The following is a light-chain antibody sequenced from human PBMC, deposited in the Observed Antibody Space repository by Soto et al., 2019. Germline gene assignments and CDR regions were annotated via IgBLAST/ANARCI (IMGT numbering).Light chain of an antibody. CDR3: EQYNNWPPT. CDR1: QSVSSN. V-gene: IGKV3-15*01. Sequence: ELVMTQSPATLSVSPGERATLSCRASQSVSSNLALYQQKPGQAPRLLIYGASTSATGIPARFSGSGSGTEFTLTISSLQSEDFAVYYCEQYNNWPPTCGGGTKVEIK. J-gene: IGKJ4*01. CDR2: GAS.